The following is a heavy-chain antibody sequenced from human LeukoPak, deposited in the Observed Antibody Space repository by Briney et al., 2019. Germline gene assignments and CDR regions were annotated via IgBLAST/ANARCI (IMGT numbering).Heavy chain of an antibody. J-gene: IGHJ1*01. D-gene: IGHD6-19*01. CDR2: ISAYNGNT. CDR1: GYTFTSYG. CDR3: ARDVGVAVAGTGQYFQH. V-gene: IGHV1-18*01. Sequence: ASVKVSCKASGYTFTSYGISWVRQAPGQGLEWMGWISAYNGNTNYAQKLQGRVTMTTDTSTSTAYMELRRLRSDDTAVYYCARDVGVAVAGTGQYFQHWGQGTLVTVSS.